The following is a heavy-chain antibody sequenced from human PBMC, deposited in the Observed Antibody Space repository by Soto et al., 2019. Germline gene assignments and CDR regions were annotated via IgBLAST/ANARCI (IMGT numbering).Heavy chain of an antibody. CDR1: GGSISSSSYY. CDR3: ARLWSGDSSGYYFDY. V-gene: IGHV4-39*01. J-gene: IGHJ4*02. D-gene: IGHD3-22*01. Sequence: SETLSLTCTVSGGSISSSSYYWGWIRQPPGKGLEWIGSIYYSGSTYYNPSLKSRVTISVDTSKNQFSLKLSSVTAADTAVYYCARLWSGDSSGYYFDYWGQGTLVTVSS. CDR2: IYYSGST.